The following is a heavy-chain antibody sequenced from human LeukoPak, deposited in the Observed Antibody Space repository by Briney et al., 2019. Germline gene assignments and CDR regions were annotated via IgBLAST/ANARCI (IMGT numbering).Heavy chain of an antibody. CDR1: GFTVSSNY. D-gene: IGHD3-10*01. Sequence: PGGSLRLSCAASGFTVSSNYMSWVRQAPGKGLEWVSVIYSGGNTYYADSVKGRFTISRDNSKNTLYLQMNSLRAEDTAVYYCARVERGNYFDYWGQGTPITVSS. CDR3: ARVERGNYFDY. J-gene: IGHJ4*02. V-gene: IGHV3-53*01. CDR2: IYSGGNT.